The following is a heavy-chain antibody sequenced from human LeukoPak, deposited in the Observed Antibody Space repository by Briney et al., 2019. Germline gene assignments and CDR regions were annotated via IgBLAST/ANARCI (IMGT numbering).Heavy chain of an antibody. Sequence: GGSLRLSCAASGFTFSRYELNWVRQAPGKGLEWVSYISSSGSIIYYADSVKGRFTISRDNAKNSLYLQMNSLRAEDTAVYYCARDLGMTDGDYVSYFDYWGQGTLATVSS. V-gene: IGHV3-48*03. J-gene: IGHJ4*02. D-gene: IGHD4-17*01. CDR3: ARDLGMTDGDYVSYFDY. CDR2: ISSSGSII. CDR1: GFTFSRYE.